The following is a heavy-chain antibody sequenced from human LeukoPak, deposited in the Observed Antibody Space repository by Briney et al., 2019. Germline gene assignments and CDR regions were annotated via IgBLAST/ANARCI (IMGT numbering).Heavy chain of an antibody. D-gene: IGHD4-17*01. CDR1: GFTFDDYA. J-gene: IGHJ4*02. Sequence: PGGSLRLSCAASGFTFDDYAMHWVRQAPGKGLEWVSGISWNSGSIVYADSVKGRFTLSRDNAKNSLYLQMNSLRAEDTALYYCAKGPRGTVTCFDYWGQGTLVTVSS. CDR3: AKGPRGTVTCFDY. CDR2: ISWNSGSI. V-gene: IGHV3-9*01.